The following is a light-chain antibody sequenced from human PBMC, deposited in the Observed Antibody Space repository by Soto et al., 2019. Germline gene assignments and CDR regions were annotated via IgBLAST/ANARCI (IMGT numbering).Light chain of an antibody. V-gene: IGKV3-15*01. CDR2: GAS. CDR1: QSINSN. J-gene: IGKJ1*01. Sequence: VRTQSPATLSVSPGERATLSCTASQSINSNLAWYQQRPGQAPRLLIYGASTRAADISERFSGSGSGTELTLTISSLRSEDFAVYYCQQSSNWPRTFGQGTKVDIK. CDR3: QQSSNWPRT.